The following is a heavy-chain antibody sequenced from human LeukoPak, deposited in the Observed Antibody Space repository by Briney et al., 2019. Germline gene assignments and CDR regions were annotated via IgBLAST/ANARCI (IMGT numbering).Heavy chain of an antibody. D-gene: IGHD3-10*02. V-gene: IGHV3-30*02. CDR1: GFTFSSYG. CDR2: IRYDGSNK. J-gene: IGHJ6*03. CDR3: AKAPQPVFGGLLYYYYYMDV. Sequence: GGSLRLSCAASGFTFSSYGMHWVRQAPGKGLEWVAFIRYDGSNKYYADSVKGRFTISRDNSKNTLYLQMNSLRAEDTAVYYCAKAPQPVFGGLLYYYYYMDVWVKGTTVTISS.